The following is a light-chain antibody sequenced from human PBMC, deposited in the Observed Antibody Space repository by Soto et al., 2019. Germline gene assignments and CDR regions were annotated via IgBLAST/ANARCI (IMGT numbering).Light chain of an antibody. V-gene: IGKV3-11*01. CDR3: QQRNNCTPSIT. CDR1: QSVGGH. CDR2: DAS. Sequence: EIVLTQSPATLSLSPGERATLSCRASQSVGGHLAWYQQKPGQAPRLLIYDASGRATGIPARFSGSGSETDFTLTINSLEPDDYAVYYWQQRNNCTPSITFGQGTRLEIK. J-gene: IGKJ5*01.